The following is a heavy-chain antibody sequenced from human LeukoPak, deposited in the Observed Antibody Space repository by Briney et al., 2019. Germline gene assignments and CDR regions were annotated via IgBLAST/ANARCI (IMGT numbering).Heavy chain of an antibody. CDR1: GYTFTGYY. CDR2: INPNTGAT. J-gene: IGHJ4*02. CDR3: ARDRVGSGWPRPWYCEC. V-gene: IGHV1-2*02. Sequence: ASVKVSCKHSGYTFTGYYLHWVRQAPGQGLEWMGWINPNTGATIYAEKFQGRVTMTRDTSIDTAYMEMRSLRSDDTAVYYCARDRVGSGWPRPWYCECWGQGTLITVSS. D-gene: IGHD6-19*01.